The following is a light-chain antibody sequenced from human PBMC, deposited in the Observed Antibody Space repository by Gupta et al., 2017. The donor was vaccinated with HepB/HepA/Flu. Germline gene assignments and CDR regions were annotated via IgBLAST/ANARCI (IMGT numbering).Light chain of an antibody. V-gene: IGKV4-1*01. CDR3: QQHVGTPYT. J-gene: IGKJ2*01. CDR1: QSLLYRSNNKNH. CDR2: WAS. Sequence: DIVMTQSPDSLAVSLGETATIHCKSSQSLLYRSNNKNHLAWYQQTPGQPPKLLIYWASTRESGVPDRFSGSGSGTDFTLTISGLQAEDVAVYYCQQHVGTPYTFGQGTKLEIK.